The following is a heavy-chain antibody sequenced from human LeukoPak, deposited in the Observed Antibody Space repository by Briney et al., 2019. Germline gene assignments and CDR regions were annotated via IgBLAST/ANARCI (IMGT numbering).Heavy chain of an antibody. Sequence: GGSLRLSCAASGFTFSSYSMNWVRQAPGKGLEWVSFISSSSTYIYYADSVKGRFTISRDNAKNSLYLQMNSLRAEGTAVYYCARDRYSSDVQYYFDYWGQGTLVTVSS. D-gene: IGHD6-19*01. CDR1: GFTFSSYS. CDR3: ARDRYSSDVQYYFDY. CDR2: ISSSSTYI. J-gene: IGHJ4*02. V-gene: IGHV3-21*01.